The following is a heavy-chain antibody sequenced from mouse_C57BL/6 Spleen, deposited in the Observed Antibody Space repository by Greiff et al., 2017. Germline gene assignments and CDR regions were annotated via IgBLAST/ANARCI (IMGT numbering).Heavy chain of an antibody. CDR3: ARDNYLAY. CDR2: INYDGSST. V-gene: IGHV5-16*01. Sequence: DVKLVESEGGLVQPGSSMKLSCTASGFTFSDYYMAWVRQVPEKGLEWVANINYDGSSTYYLDSLKSRFIISRDNAKNILYLQMSSLKSEDTATYYCARDNYLAYWGQGTLVTVSA. CDR1: GFTFSDYY. D-gene: IGHD1-1*01. J-gene: IGHJ3*01.